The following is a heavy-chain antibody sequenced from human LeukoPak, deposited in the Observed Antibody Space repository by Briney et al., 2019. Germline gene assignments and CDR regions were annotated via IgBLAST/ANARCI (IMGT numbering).Heavy chain of an antibody. CDR1: GLTFSSYA. CDR3: ARTDSSGWYSTYYFDY. V-gene: IGHV3-64*01. Sequence: PGGSLRLSCAASGLTFSSYAMHWVRQAPGKGLAYVSAISSNGGSTYYANSVKGRFTISRDNSKNTLYLQMGSLRAEDMAVYYCARTDSSGWYSTYYFDYWGQGTLVTVSS. J-gene: IGHJ4*02. CDR2: ISSNGGST. D-gene: IGHD6-19*01.